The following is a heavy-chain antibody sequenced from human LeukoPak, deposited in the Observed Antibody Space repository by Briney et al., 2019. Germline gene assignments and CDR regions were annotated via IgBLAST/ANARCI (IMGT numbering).Heavy chain of an antibody. D-gene: IGHD6-19*01. J-gene: IGHJ4*02. CDR2: SKSKTDGGTT. CDR3: TTDHGAVAGVDY. CDR1: GFTFSNTW. V-gene: IGHV3-15*01. Sequence: GESLKISCAASGFTFSNTWMSWVRQAPGKGLEWVGRSKSKTDGGTTDYAAPVKGRFTISRDDSKNTMYLQMNSLKTEDTAVYYCTTDHGAVAGVDYWGQGTLVTVSS.